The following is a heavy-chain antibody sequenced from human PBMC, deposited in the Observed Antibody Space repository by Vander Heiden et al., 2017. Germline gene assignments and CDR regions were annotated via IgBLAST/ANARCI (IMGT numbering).Heavy chain of an antibody. D-gene: IGHD3-3*01. V-gene: IGHV1-69*06. CDR2: IIPIFGTA. Sequence: QVQLVQSGAEVKKPGSSVKVSCKASGGTFSSYAISWVRQAPGQGLEWMGGIIPIFGTANYAHKVQGRVTITADKSTITAYMELRRMRSEDTAVYYCGRGLERQDGSAFDIWGQGTLVTVSS. CDR3: GRGLERQDGSAFDI. J-gene: IGHJ3*02. CDR1: GGTFSSYA.